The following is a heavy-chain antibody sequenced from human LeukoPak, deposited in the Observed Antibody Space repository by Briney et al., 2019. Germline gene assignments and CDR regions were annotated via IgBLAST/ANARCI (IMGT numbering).Heavy chain of an antibody. CDR2: IYYSGST. CDR1: GGSISSYY. D-gene: IGHD2-8*02. CDR3: ASDMEITGGSFDY. V-gene: IGHV4-59*12. J-gene: IGHJ4*02. Sequence: KASETLSLTCTVSGGSISSYYWSWIRQPPGKGLEWIGYIYYSGSTNYNPSLKSRVTMSVDTSKNQFSLKLSSVTAADTAVYYCASDMEITGGSFDYWGQGTLVTVSS.